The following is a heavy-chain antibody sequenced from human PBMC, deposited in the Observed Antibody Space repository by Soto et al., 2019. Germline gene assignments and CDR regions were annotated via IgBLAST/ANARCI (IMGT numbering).Heavy chain of an antibody. CDR2: IYYSGST. J-gene: IGHJ4*02. V-gene: IGHV4-39*01. D-gene: IGHD3-10*01. CDR1: GGSISSSSYY. CDR3: ASQQDTYYYGSGSYFFDY. Sequence: LSLTCTVSGGSISSSSYYWGWIRQPPGKGLEWIGSIYYSGSTYYNPSLKSRVTISVDTSKNQFSLKLSSVTAADTAVYYCASQQDTYYYGSGSYFFDYWGQGTLVTVSS.